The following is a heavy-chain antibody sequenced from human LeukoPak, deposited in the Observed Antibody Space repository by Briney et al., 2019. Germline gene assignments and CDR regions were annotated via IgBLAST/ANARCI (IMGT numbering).Heavy chain of an antibody. CDR2: INASHGNT. CDR3: ARVVRYSSGPLTDLFPYSFDY. Sequence: GASVKVSCKASGYTFTNYAMHWVRQAPGQRLEWMGWINASHGNTKYSQEFQGRVTITRDTSASTAYMELSSLRSEDTAVYYCARVVRYSSGPLTDLFPYSFDYWGQGTLVTVSS. V-gene: IGHV1-3*03. CDR1: GYTFTNYA. D-gene: IGHD6-19*01. J-gene: IGHJ4*02.